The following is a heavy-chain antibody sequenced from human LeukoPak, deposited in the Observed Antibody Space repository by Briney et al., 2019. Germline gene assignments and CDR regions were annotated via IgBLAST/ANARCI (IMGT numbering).Heavy chain of an antibody. CDR3: AKGLYTAVADY. J-gene: IGHJ4*02. CDR2: IRYDGSNK. CDR1: GFTFSSYG. V-gene: IGHV3-30*02. Sequence: PGGSLRLSCAASGFTFSSYGMHWVRQAPGKGLEWVAFIRYDGSNKYYADSVKSRFTISRDDSKNTLYLQMNSLRPEDTAVFCCAKGLYTAVADYWGQGTLATVSS. D-gene: IGHD6-19*01.